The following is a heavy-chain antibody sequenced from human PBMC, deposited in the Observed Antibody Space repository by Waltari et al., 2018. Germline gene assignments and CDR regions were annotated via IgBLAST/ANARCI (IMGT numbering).Heavy chain of an antibody. CDR2: IKQLGNEK. CDR3: ARDLRSWPYYLDY. D-gene: IGHD6-13*01. J-gene: IGHJ4*02. Sequence: EVQLVESGGALVQPGGSLRLSCAASGFTFSNYWMNWVRQAPGLGWEWVASIKQLGNEKNYGDSVMGRFTSSREDAKKSVYLELNSLRADDTAVYYCARDLRSWPYYLDYWGQGTLVTVSS. CDR1: GFTFSNYW. V-gene: IGHV3-7*01.